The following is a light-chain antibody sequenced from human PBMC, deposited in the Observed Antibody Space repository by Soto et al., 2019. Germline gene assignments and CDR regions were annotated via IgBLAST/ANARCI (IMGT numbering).Light chain of an antibody. Sequence: DIQLTQSPSFLSASVGDRVTITCRASQGITSYLAWYQQKPGKAPKLLIYSASTLQSGVPSRFSGSGSGTEFTLTISSLQPEDFATYYCQQLQPYPRMFGQGTKLEIK. CDR3: QQLQPYPRM. J-gene: IGKJ1*01. CDR1: QGITSY. CDR2: SAS. V-gene: IGKV1-9*01.